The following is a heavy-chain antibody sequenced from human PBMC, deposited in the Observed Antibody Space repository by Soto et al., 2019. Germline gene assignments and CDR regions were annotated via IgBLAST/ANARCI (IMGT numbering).Heavy chain of an antibody. J-gene: IGHJ4*02. Sequence: QVQLVQSGAEVKRPGSSVKVSCKASGGTFSSYAISWVRQAPGQGLEWMGGIIPIFGTANYAQKFQGRVTITADDSTSTAYRELSSLRSEDTAVYYGARGRDCSGGSCYWSFDYWGQGTLVTVSS. CDR2: IIPIFGTA. CDR3: ARGRDCSGGSCYWSFDY. V-gene: IGHV1-69*12. CDR1: GGTFSSYA. D-gene: IGHD2-15*01.